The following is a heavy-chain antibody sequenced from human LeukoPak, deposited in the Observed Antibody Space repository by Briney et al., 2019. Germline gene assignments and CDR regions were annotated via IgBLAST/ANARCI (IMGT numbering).Heavy chain of an antibody. CDR2: IYYSGST. CDR3: ARAARRGEWFDP. Sequence: PSETLSLTCIVSGGSISSYYWSWIRQPPGKGLEWIGYIYYSGSTNYNPSLKSRVTISVDTSKNQFSLKLSSVTAADTAVYYCARAARRGEWFDPWGQGTLVTVSS. J-gene: IGHJ5*02. V-gene: IGHV4-59*01. CDR1: GGSISSYY. D-gene: IGHD3-10*01.